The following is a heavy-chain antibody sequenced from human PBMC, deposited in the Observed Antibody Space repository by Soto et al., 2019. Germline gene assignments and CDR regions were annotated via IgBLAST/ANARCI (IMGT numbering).Heavy chain of an antibody. D-gene: IGHD3-22*01. J-gene: IGHJ5*02. V-gene: IGHV4-30-2*01. CDR2: IYHSGST. CDR1: GGSISSGGYS. CDR3: ARGRDYYDTQNWFDP. Sequence: TLSLTCAVSGGSISSGGYSWSWIRQPPGKGLEWIGYIYHSGSTYYNPSLKSRVTISVDRSKNQFSLKLSSVTAADTAVYYCARGRDYYDTQNWFDPWGQGTLVTVSS.